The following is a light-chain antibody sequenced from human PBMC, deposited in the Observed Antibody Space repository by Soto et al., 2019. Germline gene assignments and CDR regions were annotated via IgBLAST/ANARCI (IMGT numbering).Light chain of an antibody. CDR2: RNN. J-gene: IGLJ2*01. CDR1: SSNIGSNT. CDR3: AAWDDSLNGVV. V-gene: IGLV1-44*01. Sequence: QSVLTQPPSASGTPGQRVTISCSGSSSNIGSNTVDWYQQLPGTAPKLLIYRNNQRPSGVPDRFSGSTSGTSASLAISGRQSEDEGDYYCAAWDDSLNGVVFGGGTKVTVL.